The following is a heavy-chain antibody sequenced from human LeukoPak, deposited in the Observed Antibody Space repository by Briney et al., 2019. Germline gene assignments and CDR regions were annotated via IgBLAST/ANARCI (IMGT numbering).Heavy chain of an antibody. CDR3: ASLGDGYGSGSYAPFDF. CDR1: GYTFTGYY. V-gene: IGHV1-2*02. D-gene: IGHD3-10*01. CDR2: INPNSGGT. Sequence: ASVKVSCKASGYTFTGYYLHWVRQAPGQGLEWMGLINPNSGGTKYAQKFQGRVTMTRDTSISTAYMELTGLRSDDTAVFSCASLGDGYGSGSYAPFDFWGQGTLVTVSS. J-gene: IGHJ4*02.